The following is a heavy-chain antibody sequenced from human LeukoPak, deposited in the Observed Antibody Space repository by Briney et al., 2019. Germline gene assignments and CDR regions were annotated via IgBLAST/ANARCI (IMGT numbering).Heavy chain of an antibody. CDR2: INHSGST. V-gene: IGHV4-34*01. CDR3: ARGGGGMRIYGKNWFDP. Sequence: SETLSLTCAVYGGSFSGYYWSWIRQPPGKGLEWIGEINHSGSTNNNPSLKSRVTISVDTSKNQFSLKLSSVTAADTAVYYCARGGGGMRIYGKNWFDPWGQGTLVTVSS. CDR1: GGSFSGYY. D-gene: IGHD3-16*01. J-gene: IGHJ5*02.